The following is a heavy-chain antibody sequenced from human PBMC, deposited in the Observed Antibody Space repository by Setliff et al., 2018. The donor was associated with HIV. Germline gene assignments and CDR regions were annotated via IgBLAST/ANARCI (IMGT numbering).Heavy chain of an antibody. Sequence: PSETLSLTCAVYGESFSGYYWSWIRQPAGKGLEWLGEINHSGRAKYNPSLKSRASISADTSKNQFSLRLTSVTAADTAVYYRARGAPYCNHGICHLFDYWGHGNLVTVSS. V-gene: IGHV4-34*01. CDR3: ARGAPYCNHGICHLFDY. CDR2: INHSGRA. D-gene: IGHD2-8*01. J-gene: IGHJ4*01. CDR1: GESFSGYY.